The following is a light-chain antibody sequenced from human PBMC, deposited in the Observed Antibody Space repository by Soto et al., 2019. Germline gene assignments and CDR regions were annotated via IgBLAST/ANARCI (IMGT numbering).Light chain of an antibody. CDR2: DSD. J-gene: IGLJ1*01. V-gene: IGLV1-51*01. Sequence: QSVLTQPPSVSAAPVQKVTISCSGSSSNIWKHYVSWYQHLPVTAPKLLIYDSDKLPSGIPYRFSCSKSGASATLGITGLQNGDEDDYYCGPWDSSLXTYFFGTGTKVXV. CDR3: GPWDSSLXTYF. CDR1: SSNIWKHY.